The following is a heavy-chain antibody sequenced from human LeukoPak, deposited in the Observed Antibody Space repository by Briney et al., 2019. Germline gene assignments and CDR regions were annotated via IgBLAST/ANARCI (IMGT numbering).Heavy chain of an antibody. V-gene: IGHV1-2*06. CDR3: ARGTSSGNSNWFDP. Sequence: GASVKVSCKASGHTFTGYYIHWVRQAPGQGLEWMGRFNPNSGGTNYAQKFQDRVTMTRDTSISTAYMELSRLRSDDTAVYYCARGTSSGNSNWFDPWGQGTLVTVSS. CDR1: GHTFTGYY. J-gene: IGHJ5*02. CDR2: FNPNSGGT. D-gene: IGHD4-23*01.